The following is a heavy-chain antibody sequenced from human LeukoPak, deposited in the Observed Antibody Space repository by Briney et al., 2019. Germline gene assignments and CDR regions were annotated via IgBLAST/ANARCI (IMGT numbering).Heavy chain of an antibody. V-gene: IGHV3-23*01. J-gene: IGHJ4*02. CDR1: GFTFSSYA. D-gene: IGHD6-19*01. Sequence: GGSLRLSCAASGFTFSSYAMSWVRQAPGKGLEWVSAISGSGGSTYYADSVKGRFTISRDSSKNTLYLQMNSLRAEDTAVYYCAKVYSSGWYGLPFGDWGQGTLVTVSS. CDR3: AKVYSSGWYGLPFGD. CDR2: ISGSGGST.